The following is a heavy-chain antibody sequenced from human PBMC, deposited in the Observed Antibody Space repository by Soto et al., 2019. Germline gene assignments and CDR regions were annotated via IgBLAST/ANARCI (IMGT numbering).Heavy chain of an antibody. Sequence: EVQLLESGGGLVQPGGSLRLSCAASGFTFSTYAMAWVRQAPGKGLEWVSSISSSSGSTFYADSVKGRFTISRDNSENTMSLQMNSLRAEDTAVYYCAKQPLKLPLSFDYWGQGTLVTVSS. V-gene: IGHV3-23*01. CDR1: GFTFSTYA. CDR3: AKQPLKLPLSFDY. D-gene: IGHD2-15*01. CDR2: ISSSSGST. J-gene: IGHJ4*02.